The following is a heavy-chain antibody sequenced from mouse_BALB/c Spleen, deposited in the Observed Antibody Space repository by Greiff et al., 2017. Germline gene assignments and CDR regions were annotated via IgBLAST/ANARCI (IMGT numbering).Heavy chain of an antibody. CDR1: GFTFSSFG. D-gene: IGHD1-1*01. CDR2: ISSGSSTI. J-gene: IGHJ2*01. Sequence: EVKLMESGGGLVQPGGSRKLSCAASGFTFSSFGMHWVRQAPEKGLEWVAYISSGSSTIYYADTVKGRFTISRDNPKNTLFLQMTSLRSEDTAMYYCARFDYYGSSLDYWGQGTTLTVSS. CDR3: ARFDYYGSSLDY. V-gene: IGHV5-17*02.